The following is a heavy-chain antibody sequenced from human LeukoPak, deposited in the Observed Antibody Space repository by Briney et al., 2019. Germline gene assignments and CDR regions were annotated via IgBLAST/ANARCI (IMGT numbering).Heavy chain of an antibody. CDR3: AKDVSQGYTYGFIEQDF. CDR1: GFTFSTYA. V-gene: IGHV3-23*01. Sequence: GGSLRLSCAASGFTFSTYAMSWVRQAPGKGLEWVSAISGDDGSTYYADSLKGRFTISRDNSKNTLYLQMNSLRAEDTAVYYCAKDVSQGYTYGFIEQDFWGQGTPVTVSS. J-gene: IGHJ4*02. D-gene: IGHD5-18*01. CDR2: ISGDDGST.